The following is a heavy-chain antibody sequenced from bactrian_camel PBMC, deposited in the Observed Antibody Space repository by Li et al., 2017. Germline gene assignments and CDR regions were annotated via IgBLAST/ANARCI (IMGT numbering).Heavy chain of an antibody. CDR2: ISSDGST. CDR3: AVPGSWSPECGY. J-gene: IGHJ6*01. D-gene: IGHD6*01. CDR1: GSTFDDLD. V-gene: IGHV3S63*01. Sequence: VQLVESGGGSVQAGGSLRLSCTASGSTFDDLDMAWYRQAAGNKCELVSRISSDGSTYYTDSAKGRFTISQDNVNNTVYLQMNSLKPEDTAVYYCAVPGSWSPECGYSGQGTQVTVS.